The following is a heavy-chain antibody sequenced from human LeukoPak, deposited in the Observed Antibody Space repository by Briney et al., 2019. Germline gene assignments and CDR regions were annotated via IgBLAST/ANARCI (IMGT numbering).Heavy chain of an antibody. CDR1: GGTFSSYA. Sequence: ASVKVSCKASGGTFSSYAISWVRQAPGQGLEWMGRIIPIFGIANYAQKFQGRVTITADKSTSTAYMELSSLRSEDKAVYYCARARDGAGYCSSTSCHYYFDYWGQGTLVTVSS. CDR2: IIPIFGIA. J-gene: IGHJ4*02. V-gene: IGHV1-69*04. D-gene: IGHD2-2*01. CDR3: ARARDGAGYCSSTSCHYYFDY.